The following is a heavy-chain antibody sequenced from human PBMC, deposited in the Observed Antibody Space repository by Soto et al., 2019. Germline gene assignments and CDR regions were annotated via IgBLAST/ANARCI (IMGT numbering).Heavy chain of an antibody. CDR3: ARPSSGYPSD. CDR1: GFTFSSYY. Sequence: VQLVESGGGLVQPGGSLRLSCAASGFTFSSYYMNWVRQAPGKGLEWVSSISSSTVYIYYADSVKGRFTISRDNAKKSLYLKMNSLRAEDTAVYYCARPSSGYPSDWGQGTLVTVSS. V-gene: IGHV3-21*01. CDR2: ISSSTVYI. D-gene: IGHD6-13*01. J-gene: IGHJ4*02.